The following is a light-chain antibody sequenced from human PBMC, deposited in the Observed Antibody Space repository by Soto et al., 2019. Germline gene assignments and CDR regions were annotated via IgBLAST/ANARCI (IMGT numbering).Light chain of an antibody. CDR1: SSDVGGYNY. V-gene: IGLV2-14*01. CDR3: ASYTSSSSYV. J-gene: IGLJ1*01. CDR2: EVS. Sequence: QSVLTQPASVSGSPGQSITISCTGTSSDVGGYNYVSWYQQHPGKAPKLMIYEVSNRPSGVSNRFSCSKSGNTASLTISGLQAEDEADYSCASYTSSSSYVFGTGTKVTVL.